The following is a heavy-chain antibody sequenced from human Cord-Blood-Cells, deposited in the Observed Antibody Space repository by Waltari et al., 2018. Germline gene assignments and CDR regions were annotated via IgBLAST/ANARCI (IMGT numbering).Heavy chain of an antibody. Sequence: QVQLQQWGAGLLKPSETLSLTCAVYGGSFSGYYWSWIRQPPGKGLEWIGEINHSGRTNSHPYLKSRVTISVDTSKNQFSLKLSSVTAADTAVYYCARGRFIGYYYGSGSIPFDYWGQGTLVTVSS. V-gene: IGHV4-34*01. J-gene: IGHJ4*02. D-gene: IGHD3-10*01. CDR2: INHSGRT. CDR3: ARGRFIGYYYGSGSIPFDY. CDR1: GGSFSGYY.